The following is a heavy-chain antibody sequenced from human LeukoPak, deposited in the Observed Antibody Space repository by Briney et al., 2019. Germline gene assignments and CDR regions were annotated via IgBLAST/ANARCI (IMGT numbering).Heavy chain of an antibody. D-gene: IGHD5-24*01. Sequence: SETLSLTCAVYGGSFSGYYWSWIRQPPGKGLEWIGEINHSGSTNYNPSLKSRVTISVDTSKNQFSLKLSSVTAADTAVYYCAREMGSDFDYWGQGTLVTVSS. J-gene: IGHJ4*02. CDR3: AREMGSDFDY. CDR1: GGSFSGYY. CDR2: INHSGST. V-gene: IGHV4-34*01.